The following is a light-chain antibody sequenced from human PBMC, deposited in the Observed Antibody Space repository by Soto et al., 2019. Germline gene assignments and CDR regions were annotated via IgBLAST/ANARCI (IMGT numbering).Light chain of an antibody. CDR1: SSDVGGYNY. Sequence: QSVLTQPASVSGSPGQSITISCTGTSSDVGGYNYVSWYQQHPGKAPKLMISEVDNRASGVSNRFSGSKSGNTASLTISGLQAEDEADYYCSSYRSSSTYVFGTGTKLTVL. CDR3: SSYRSSSTYV. J-gene: IGLJ1*01. V-gene: IGLV2-14*01. CDR2: EVD.